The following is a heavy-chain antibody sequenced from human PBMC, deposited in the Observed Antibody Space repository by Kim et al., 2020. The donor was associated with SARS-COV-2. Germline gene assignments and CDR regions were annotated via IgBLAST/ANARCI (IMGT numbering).Heavy chain of an antibody. CDR1: GFTFSDYY. J-gene: IGHJ4*02. V-gene: IGHV3-11*04. CDR3: ARVVESYYDSSGYYYFDY. Sequence: GGSLRLSCAASGFTFSDYYMSWIRQAPGKGLEWVSYISSSGSTIYYADSVKGRFTISRDNAKNSLYLQMNSLRAEDTAVYYCARVVESYYDSSGYYYFDYWGQGTLVTVSS. CDR2: ISSSGSTI. D-gene: IGHD3-22*01.